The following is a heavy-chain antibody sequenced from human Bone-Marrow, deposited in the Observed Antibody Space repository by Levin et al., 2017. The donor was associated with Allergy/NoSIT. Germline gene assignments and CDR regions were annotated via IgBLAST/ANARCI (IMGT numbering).Heavy chain of an antibody. CDR2: ISTNENVI. CDR3: ATGAISCPLY. CDR1: GFTFSDFY. Sequence: GGPLRLSCAGSGFTFSDFYVTWIRQAPGKGLEWVSYISTNENVIYYADSVKGRFTISRDNANNSVYLQMNTLRGEDTAVYYCATGAISCPLYWGQGTLVTVSS. J-gene: IGHJ4*02. V-gene: IGHV3-11*01. D-gene: IGHD2-2*01.